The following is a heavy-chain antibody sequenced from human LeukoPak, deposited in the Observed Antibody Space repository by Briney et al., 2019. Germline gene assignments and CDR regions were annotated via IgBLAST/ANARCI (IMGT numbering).Heavy chain of an antibody. CDR1: GGSFNTYY. D-gene: IGHD3-22*01. CDR3: ARGGYRWSSAYFDY. Sequence: SETLSLTCTVSGGSFNTYYWSWIRQPPGKGLEWIGEINHSGSTNYHPSLKSRVTISVDTSKNQFSLKLSSVTAADTAVYYCARGGYRWSSAYFDYWGQGTLVTVSS. CDR2: INHSGST. J-gene: IGHJ4*02. V-gene: IGHV4-34*01.